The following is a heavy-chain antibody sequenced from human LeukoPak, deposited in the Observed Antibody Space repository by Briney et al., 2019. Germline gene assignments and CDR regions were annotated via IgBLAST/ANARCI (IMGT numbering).Heavy chain of an antibody. V-gene: IGHV4-59*01. CDR2: IYYSGST. Sequence: SETLSLTCTVSGGSISSYYWSWIRQPPGKGLEWIGYIYYSGSTNYNPSLKSRVTISVDTSKNQFSLKLSSVTAADTAVYYCARVIGYCSSTSCYRVYYGMDVWGQGTTVTVSS. J-gene: IGHJ6*02. CDR1: GGSISSYY. CDR3: ARVIGYCSSTSCYRVYYGMDV. D-gene: IGHD2-2*02.